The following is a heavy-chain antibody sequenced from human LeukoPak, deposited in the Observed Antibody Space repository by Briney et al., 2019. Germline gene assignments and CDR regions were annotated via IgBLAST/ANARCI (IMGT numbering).Heavy chain of an antibody. CDR3: ARVVAARRGGDCYFDY. CDR2: MNPNSGNT. D-gene: IGHD6-6*01. CDR1: GYTFPIYD. Sequence: ASVKVSFKSTGYTFPIYDINQMRQATGQGHEWMGWMNPNSGNTGYAQKFQGRVTITRHTSISTAYMELSSLRSEDTAVYYCARVVAARRGGDCYFDYWGQGTLVTVSS. V-gene: IGHV1-8*03. J-gene: IGHJ4*02.